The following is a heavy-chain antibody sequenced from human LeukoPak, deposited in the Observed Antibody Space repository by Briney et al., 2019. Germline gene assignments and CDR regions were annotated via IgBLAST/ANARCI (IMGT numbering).Heavy chain of an antibody. CDR3: ARVAYCGGDCYSWENAFDI. Sequence: PSQTLSLTCAVSGGSISSGGYSWSWIRQPPGKGLEWIGYIYHSGSTYYNPSLKSRVTISVDRSKNQFFLKLSSVTAADTAVYYCARVAYCGGDCYSWENAFDIWGQGTMVTVSS. J-gene: IGHJ3*02. D-gene: IGHD2-21*02. V-gene: IGHV4-30-2*01. CDR2: IYHSGST. CDR1: GGSISSGGYS.